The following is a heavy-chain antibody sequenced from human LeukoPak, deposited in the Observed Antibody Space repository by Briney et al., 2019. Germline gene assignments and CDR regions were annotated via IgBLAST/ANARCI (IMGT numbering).Heavy chain of an antibody. J-gene: IGHJ4*02. D-gene: IGHD6-19*01. V-gene: IGHV3-30-3*01. CDR1: GGSFSGYY. CDR2: ISYDGSNK. Sequence: LSLTCAVYGGSFSGYYWSWIRQPPGKGLEWVAVISYDGSNKYYADSVKGRFTISRDNSKNTLYLQMNSLRAEDTAVYYCARDSSSGHDYWGQGTLVTVSS. CDR3: ARDSSSGHDY.